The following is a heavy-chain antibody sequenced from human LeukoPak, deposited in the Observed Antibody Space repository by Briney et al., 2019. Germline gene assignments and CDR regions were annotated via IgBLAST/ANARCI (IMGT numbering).Heavy chain of an antibody. CDR1: GYSFTSYW. CDR3: ARREGSGNFLIDY. D-gene: IGHD3-10*01. V-gene: IGHV5-51*01. Sequence: GESLKISCKGSGYSFTSYWIGWVRQMPGKGLEWMGIIQPSDSDTKYNPSFQGQVTISADKFTNTAYLQWSSLEASDTAMYYCARREGSGNFLIDYWGQGTLVTVSS. CDR2: IQPSDSDT. J-gene: IGHJ4*02.